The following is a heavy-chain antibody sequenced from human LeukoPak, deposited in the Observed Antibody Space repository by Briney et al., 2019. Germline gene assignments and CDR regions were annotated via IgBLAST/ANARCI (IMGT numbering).Heavy chain of an antibody. CDR1: GGSISSSSYY. D-gene: IGHD6-13*01. CDR3: ASCIAARTDAFDI. J-gene: IGHJ3*02. V-gene: IGHV4-39*07. Sequence: SETLSLTCTVSGGSISSSSYYWGWIRQPPGKGLEWIGSIYYSGSTNYNPSLKSRVTISVDTSKNQFSLKLSSVTAADTAVYYCASCIAARTDAFDIWGQGIMVTVSS. CDR2: IYYSGST.